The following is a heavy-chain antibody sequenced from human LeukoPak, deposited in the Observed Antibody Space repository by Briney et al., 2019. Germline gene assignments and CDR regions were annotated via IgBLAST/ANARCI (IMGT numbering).Heavy chain of an antibody. CDR1: GFTFSDYY. J-gene: IGHJ4*02. CDR3: AKEGGARLYFDY. D-gene: IGHD3-16*01. Sequence: AGGSLRLSCAASGFTFSDYYMSWIRQAPGKGLEWVSYISSSGSTIYYAASVKGRFTISRDNAKNTLYLQMNSLRAEDTAVYYCAKEGGARLYFDYWGQGTLVTVSS. V-gene: IGHV3-11*01. CDR2: ISSSGSTI.